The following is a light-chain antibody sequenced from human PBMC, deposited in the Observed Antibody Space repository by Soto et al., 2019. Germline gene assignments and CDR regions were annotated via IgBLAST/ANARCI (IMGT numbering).Light chain of an antibody. CDR3: KQYGSSSWT. V-gene: IGKV3-20*01. Sequence: EIVLTQSPGTLSLSPGERATLSCRASQSVSNNYLAWYQQKPGQAPRLLIYGAYNRATGIPDRFSGSGSGTDFTLTIRRLEPEDFAVYYCKQYGSSSWTFGQGTKVDIK. J-gene: IGKJ1*01. CDR2: GAY. CDR1: QSVSNNY.